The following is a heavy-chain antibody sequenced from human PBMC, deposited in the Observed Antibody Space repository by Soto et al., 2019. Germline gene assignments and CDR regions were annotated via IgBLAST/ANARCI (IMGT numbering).Heavy chain of an antibody. V-gene: IGHV1-69*13. D-gene: IGHD6-13*01. CDR3: ARVSEQQLDQNNWFDP. J-gene: IGHJ5*02. CDR1: GGTFSSYA. CDR2: IIPIFGTA. Sequence: SVKVSCKASGGTFSSYAISWVRQAPGQGLEWMGGIIPIFGTANYAQKFQGRVTITADESTSTAYMELSSLRSEDTAVYYCARVSEQQLDQNNWFDPCGQGTLVTVS.